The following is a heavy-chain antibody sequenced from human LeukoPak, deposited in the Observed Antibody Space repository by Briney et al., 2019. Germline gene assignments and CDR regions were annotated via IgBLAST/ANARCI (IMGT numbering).Heavy chain of an antibody. Sequence: SETLSLTCTVSGGSICSYYWSWIRQPPGKGLEWIGYIYYSGSTNYNPSLKGRVTISVDTSKNQFSLKLSSVTAADTAVYYCASGRYCSSTSCYLIYYYMDVWGKGTTVTVSS. CDR1: GGSICSYY. CDR3: ASGRYCSSTSCYLIYYYMDV. J-gene: IGHJ6*03. D-gene: IGHD2-2*01. V-gene: IGHV4-59*08. CDR2: IYYSGST.